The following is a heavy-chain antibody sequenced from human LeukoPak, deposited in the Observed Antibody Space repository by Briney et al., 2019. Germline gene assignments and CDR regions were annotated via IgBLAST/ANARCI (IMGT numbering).Heavy chain of an antibody. Sequence: ASVKVSCKASGYTFTNHDINWVRQGSGQGLEWMGWMHSNSGNTGYAQKFQGRVSMTTNPSISTAYMELSSLRSEDTAIYYCARAVRDYYDSSGNYDAFDIWGQGTMVTVSS. D-gene: IGHD3-22*01. CDR2: MHSNSGNT. V-gene: IGHV1-8*01. CDR1: GYTFTNHD. CDR3: ARAVRDYYDSSGNYDAFDI. J-gene: IGHJ3*02.